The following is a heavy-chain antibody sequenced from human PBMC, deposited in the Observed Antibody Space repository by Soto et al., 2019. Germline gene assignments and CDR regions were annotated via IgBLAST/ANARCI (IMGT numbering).Heavy chain of an antibody. CDR1: GGTFNKYA. CDR3: ARQFDYETSGYYYAY. Sequence: SVKVSCKASGGTFNKYAIDWVRQAPGQGLEWMGGITPLFGTPNYAQRFQGRVTISADEVTSTAYMELRSLRSDDTGVYYCARQFDYETSGYYYAYWGQGTLVTVSS. D-gene: IGHD3-22*01. CDR2: ITPLFGTP. J-gene: IGHJ4*02. V-gene: IGHV1-69*13.